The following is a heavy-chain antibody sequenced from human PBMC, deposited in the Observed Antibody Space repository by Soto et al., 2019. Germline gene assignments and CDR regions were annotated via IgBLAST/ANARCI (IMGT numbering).Heavy chain of an antibody. J-gene: IGHJ6*03. CDR1: GFTFSTYA. Sequence: PGGSLRLTCAASGFTFSTYAMNWVRQAPGKGLEWVSAISGSGGSTDYADSVKGRFTISRDNSKNTLYLQMNSLKAEDTAVYYCAKTPPYSSSSGYYYYMDVWGKGTTVTVSS. D-gene: IGHD6-6*01. CDR2: ISGSGGST. V-gene: IGHV3-23*01. CDR3: AKTPPYSSSSGYYYYMDV.